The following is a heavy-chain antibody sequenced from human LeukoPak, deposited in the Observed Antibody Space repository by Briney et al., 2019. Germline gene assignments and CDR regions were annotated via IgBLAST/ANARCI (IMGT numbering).Heavy chain of an antibody. CDR1: GFTVSSNS. CDR2: IYSDNT. V-gene: IGHV3-53*01. CDR3: ARLQQNWATGPHFDY. Sequence: GGSLRLSCTVSGFTVSSNSMSWVRQAPGKGLEWVSFIYSDNTHYSDSVKGRFTISRDNSKNTLYLQMNSLRAEDTAVYYCARLQQNWATGPHFDYWGQGTLATVSS. J-gene: IGHJ4*02. D-gene: IGHD2/OR15-2a*01.